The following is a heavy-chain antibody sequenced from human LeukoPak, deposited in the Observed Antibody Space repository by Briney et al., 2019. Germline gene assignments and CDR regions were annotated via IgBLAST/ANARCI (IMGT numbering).Heavy chain of an antibody. CDR1: GYTFTSYD. J-gene: IGHJ6*02. CDR2: MNHNSGNT. Sequence: ASVKVSCKACGYTFTSYDINWVRQATGQRLEWMGWMNHNSGNTGYAQKFQGRVTMTRNTSISTAYMELSSLRSEDTAVYYCARAYSSSWYLYYYYGMDVWGQGTTVTVSS. V-gene: IGHV1-8*01. D-gene: IGHD6-13*01. CDR3: ARAYSSSWYLYYYYGMDV.